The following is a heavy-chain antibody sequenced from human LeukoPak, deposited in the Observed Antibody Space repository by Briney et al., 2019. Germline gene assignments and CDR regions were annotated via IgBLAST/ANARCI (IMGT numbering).Heavy chain of an antibody. J-gene: IGHJ4*02. CDR1: GGSFSGYY. Sequence: SETLSLTCTVYGGSFSGYYWSWIRQPPGKGLEWIGEINHSGSTNYNPSLKSRVTISVDTSKNQFSLKLSSVTAADTAVYYCARGQGEVLRFLEWLFHYFDYWGQGTLVTVSS. D-gene: IGHD3-3*01. V-gene: IGHV4-34*01. CDR2: INHSGST. CDR3: ARGQGEVLRFLEWLFHYFDY.